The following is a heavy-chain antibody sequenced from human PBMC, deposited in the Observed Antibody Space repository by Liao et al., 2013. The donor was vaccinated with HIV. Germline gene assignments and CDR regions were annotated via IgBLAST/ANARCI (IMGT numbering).Heavy chain of an antibody. D-gene: IGHD5/OR15-5a*01. CDR3: ARGVPPDY. Sequence: QVQLQESGPGLVKPSETLSLTCAVSGGSISSFYYNWIRQPAGKGLEWIGRIHPSGSTTYNPSLKSRVMMSVDTSRNRVSLKLSSVIAADTALYYCARGVPPDYWGPGNPGHRLL. V-gene: IGHV4-4*07. CDR2: IHPSGST. J-gene: IGHJ4*02. CDR1: GGSISSFY.